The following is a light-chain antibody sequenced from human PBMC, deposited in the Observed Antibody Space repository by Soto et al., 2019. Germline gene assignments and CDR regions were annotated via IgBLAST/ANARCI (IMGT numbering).Light chain of an antibody. J-gene: IGLJ1*01. CDR2: EGS. Sequence: QSALTQPASVSGSPGQSITISCTGTSSDVGSYNLVSWYQQHPGKAPKLIIYEGSKRPSGISNRFSDSKSGNTASLTISGHQAEDEADYYCCSYAGTGTYVFGSGTKLIVL. CDR3: CSYAGTGTYV. V-gene: IGLV2-23*01. CDR1: SSDVGSYNL.